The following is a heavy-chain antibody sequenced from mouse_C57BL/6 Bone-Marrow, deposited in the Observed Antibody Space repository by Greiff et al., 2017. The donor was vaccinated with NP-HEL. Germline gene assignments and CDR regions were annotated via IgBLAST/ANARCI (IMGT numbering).Heavy chain of an antibody. CDR2: IHPNSGST. D-gene: IGHD1-1*01. CDR3: AREGTVVATDY. J-gene: IGHJ2*01. V-gene: IGHV1-64*01. CDR1: GYTFTSYW. Sequence: VQLQQPGAELVKPGASVTLSCKASGYTFTSYWMHWVKQRPGQGLEWIGMIHPNSGSTNYNEKFKSKATLTVDKSSSTAYMQLSSLTSEDSAVYYCAREGTVVATDYWGQGTTLTVSS.